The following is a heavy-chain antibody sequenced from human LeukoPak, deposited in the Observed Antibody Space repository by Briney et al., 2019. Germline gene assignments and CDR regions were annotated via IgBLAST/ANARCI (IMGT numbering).Heavy chain of an antibody. V-gene: IGHV3-33*01. J-gene: IGHJ4*02. CDR3: ARGQYSPDY. CDR1: GLTFSSYG. D-gene: IGHD2-15*01. Sequence: GGSLRLSCPASGLTFSSYGMHWVRQAPGEGREWVAVIWYDGSNKYYTDSVKGRFTISRDNSKNTLYLQMNSLRAEDTAVYYCARGQYSPDYWGQGTMVTVSS. CDR2: IWYDGSNK.